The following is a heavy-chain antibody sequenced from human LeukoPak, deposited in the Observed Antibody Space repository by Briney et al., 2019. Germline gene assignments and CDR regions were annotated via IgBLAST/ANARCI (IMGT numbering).Heavy chain of an antibody. V-gene: IGHV4-34*01. Sequence: SETLSLTCAVYGGSFSGYYWSWIRQSPGKGLEWIGEINHSGSTNYNPSLKSRVTISVDTSKNQFSLKLSSVTAADTAVYYCARSSMAYYYYYGMDVWGQGTTVTVSS. CDR2: INHSGST. D-gene: IGHD2/OR15-2a*01. J-gene: IGHJ6*02. CDR1: GGSFSGYY. CDR3: ARSSMAYYYYYGMDV.